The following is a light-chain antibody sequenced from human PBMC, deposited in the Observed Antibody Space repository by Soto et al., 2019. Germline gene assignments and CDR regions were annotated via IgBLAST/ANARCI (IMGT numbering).Light chain of an antibody. CDR3: TSYTTRRLYV. J-gene: IGLJ1*01. V-gene: IGLV2-14*03. Sequence: ALAQPASVSGSPGQSITISCTGTSSDVGAYEYVSWYQQHPGKAPKLLIYDVSNRPSGVSTRFSGSKSGNTASLTISGLQAEDEGDYYCTSYTTRRLYVFGSGTKVTVL. CDR1: SSDVGAYEY. CDR2: DVS.